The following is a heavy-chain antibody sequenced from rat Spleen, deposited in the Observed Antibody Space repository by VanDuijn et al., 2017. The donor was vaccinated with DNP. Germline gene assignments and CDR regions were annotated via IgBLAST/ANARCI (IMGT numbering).Heavy chain of an antibody. CDR2: IIYDGSST. V-gene: IGHV5S10*01. J-gene: IGHJ4*01. CDR1: GFTFSDYA. Sequence: EVQLVESGGGLVQPGNSLKLSCAASGFTFSDYAMAWVRQSPKKGLEWVATIIYDGSSTYYRDSVKVRFTISRDNAKNTLYLQMDSLRSEDTATYYGATEDCSGGGVREAWGKGDSVTVSS. D-gene: IGHD3-2*01. CDR3: ATEDCSGGGVREA.